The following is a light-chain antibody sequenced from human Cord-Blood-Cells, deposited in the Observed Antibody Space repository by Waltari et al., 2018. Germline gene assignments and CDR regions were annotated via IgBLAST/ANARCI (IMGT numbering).Light chain of an antibody. CDR2: EGS. V-gene: IGLV2-23*01. J-gene: IGLJ1*01. Sequence: QSALTQSASVSGSPGQSITISCTGTSSDVGSYNLFSWYQQHPGKAPKLMIYEGSKRPSGVSNRFSGSKSGNTASLTISGLQAEDEADYYCCSYAGSSTFYVFGTGTKVTVL. CDR3: CSYAGSSTFYV. CDR1: SSDVGSYNL.